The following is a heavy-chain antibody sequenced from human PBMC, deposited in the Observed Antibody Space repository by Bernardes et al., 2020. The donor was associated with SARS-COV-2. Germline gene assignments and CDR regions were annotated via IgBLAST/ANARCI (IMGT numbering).Heavy chain of an antibody. J-gene: IGHJ5*02. D-gene: IGHD2-8*01. CDR1: GGSISGHYY. CDR2: IYYTGIT. V-gene: IGHV4-59*12. CDR3: ARATETNCANRICDGRWFEP. Sequence: SETLSLTCSVSGGSISGHYYWSWIRQTPGKGLEWIGYIYYTGITKYNPSLKGRATMFVDMSKNQFSLRLISVTAADTATYYCARATETNCANRICDGRWFEPWGQGTLVTVSP.